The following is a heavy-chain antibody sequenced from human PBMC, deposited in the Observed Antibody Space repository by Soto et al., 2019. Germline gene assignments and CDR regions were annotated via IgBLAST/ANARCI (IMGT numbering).Heavy chain of an antibody. D-gene: IGHD2-2*01. CDR2: TYYRSKWYN. CDR1: GDSVSSNSAA. CDR3: ARDPQHPSHYYYYYGMDV. Sequence: PSQTLSLTCAISGDSVSSNSAAWNWIRQSPSRGLEWLGRTYYRSKWYNDYAVSVKSRITINPDTSKNQFSLQLNSVTPEDTAVYYCARDPQHPSHYYYYYGMDVWGQGTTVTVSS. J-gene: IGHJ6*02. V-gene: IGHV6-1*01.